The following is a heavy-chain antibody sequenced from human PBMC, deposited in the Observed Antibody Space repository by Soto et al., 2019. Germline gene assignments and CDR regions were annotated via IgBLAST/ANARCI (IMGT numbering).Heavy chain of an antibody. CDR3: SGGVGDAF. CDR1: ESTVRRDW. CDR2: TNPDGSEK. V-gene: IGHV3-7*04. Sequence: EVPLVEYGGGLVQTGGSLRLSCAISESTVRRDWMNWVRQAPGKGLEWVAHTNPDGSEKYYADSVKGRITITRDNANNFLYQQMNSLRVGDTAMYYCSGGVGDAFWGQGTLVTVSS. D-gene: IGHD1-26*01. J-gene: IGHJ4*02.